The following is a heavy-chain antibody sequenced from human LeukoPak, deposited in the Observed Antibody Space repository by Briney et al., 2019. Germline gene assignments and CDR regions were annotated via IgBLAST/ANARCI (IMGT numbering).Heavy chain of an antibody. CDR1: VFSFCSNT. CDR3: ARDEDTSALSEY. Sequence: PGGSLRLSCAGSVFSFCSNTMSWVREAPGRGLVWVSAISNNGGRTDYADSVEGRFTISRDNSKSTLYLHMDSLRAEDTAVYYCARDEDTSALSEYWGQGTLVTVSS. J-gene: IGHJ4*02. D-gene: IGHD2/OR15-2a*01. V-gene: IGHV3-23*01. CDR2: ISNNGGRT.